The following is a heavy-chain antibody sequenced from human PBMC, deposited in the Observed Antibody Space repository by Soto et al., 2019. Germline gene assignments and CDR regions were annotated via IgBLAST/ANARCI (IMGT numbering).Heavy chain of an antibody. CDR1: SGSISSSNW. J-gene: IGHJ4*02. D-gene: IGHD3-10*01. CDR2: IYHSGST. Sequence: SETLSLTCAVSSGSISSSNWWSWVRQPPGKGLEWIGEIYHSGSTNYNPSLKSRVTISVDKSKNQFSLKLGSVTAADTAVYYCARDLRNYYGSGSYPYFDYWGQGTLVTVSS. V-gene: IGHV4-4*02. CDR3: ARDLRNYYGSGSYPYFDY.